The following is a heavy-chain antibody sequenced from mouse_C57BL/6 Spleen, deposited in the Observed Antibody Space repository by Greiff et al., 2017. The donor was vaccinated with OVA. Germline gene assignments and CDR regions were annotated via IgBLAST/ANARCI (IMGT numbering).Heavy chain of an antibody. V-gene: IGHV10-1*01. J-gene: IGHJ3*01. CDR3: VRHFYGSSCSGFAY. D-gene: IGHD1-1*01. CDR2: IRRKSNNYAT. Sequence: EVKLQESGGGLVQPKGSLKLSCAASGFSFNTYAMNWVRQAPGKGLEWVARIRRKSNNYATYYDDSVKDRFTISRDDSESMLYLQMNNVKTEDTAMYSGVRHFYGSSCSGFAYWGQGTLVTVSA. CDR1: GFSFNTYA.